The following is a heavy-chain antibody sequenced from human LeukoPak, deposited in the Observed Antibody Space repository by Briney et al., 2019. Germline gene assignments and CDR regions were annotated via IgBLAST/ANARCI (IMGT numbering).Heavy chain of an antibody. J-gene: IGHJ4*02. CDR2: INPSGSST. D-gene: IGHD1-26*01. CDR3: ARDVVGAIDY. V-gene: IGHV1-46*01. Sequence: GASVKVSCKTSGYTFTNYYMHWVRQAPGQGLEWMGIINPSGSSTSYAQKFQGRVTLTRDTSTSTVYMELSSLRSGDTAVYYCARDVVGAIDYWGQGTLVTVSS. CDR1: GYTFTNYY.